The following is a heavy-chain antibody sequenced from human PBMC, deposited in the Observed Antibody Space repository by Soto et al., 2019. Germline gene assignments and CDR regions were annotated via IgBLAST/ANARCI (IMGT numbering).Heavy chain of an antibody. CDR2: ISYDGSNK. D-gene: IGHD3-22*01. CDR3: ARDFGYYDSSGYYY. Sequence: PGGSLRLSCAASGFTFSSYAMHWVRQAPGKGLEWVAVISYDGSNKYYADSVKGRFTISRDNSKNTLYLQMNSLRAEDTAVYYCARDFGYYDSSGYYYWGQGTLVTVSS. V-gene: IGHV3-30-3*01. J-gene: IGHJ4*02. CDR1: GFTFSSYA.